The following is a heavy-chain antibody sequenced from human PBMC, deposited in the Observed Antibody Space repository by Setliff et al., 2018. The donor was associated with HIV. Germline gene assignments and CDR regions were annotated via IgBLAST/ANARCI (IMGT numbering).Heavy chain of an antibody. V-gene: IGHV3-NL1*01. J-gene: IGHJ6*02. CDR1: GFTFSTYW. CDR2: ITDDGLST. D-gene: IGHD3-10*01. Sequence: GGSLRLSCEVSGFTFSTYWMHWVRQAPGKGLVWVSSITDDGLSTFYAGSVRGRFTVSRDNSRNTLFLQMNSLRAEDTAVYYCARSVIGYYYYGMDVWGQGTLVTVSS. CDR3: ARSVIGYYYYGMDV.